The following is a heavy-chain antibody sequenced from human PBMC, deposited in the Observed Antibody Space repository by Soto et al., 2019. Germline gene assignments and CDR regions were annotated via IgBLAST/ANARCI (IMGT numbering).Heavy chain of an antibody. J-gene: IGHJ5*02. CDR3: ARGETYANWFDP. CDR2: MNPNSGNT. CDR1: GYTFTSYD. Sequence: ASVNVSCKASGYTFTSYDINWVRQATGQGLEWMGWMNPNSGNTGYAQKFQGRVTMTRNTSISTAYMELSSLRSEDTAVYYCARGETYANWFDPWGQGTLVTVSS. V-gene: IGHV1-8*01. D-gene: IGHD2-2*01.